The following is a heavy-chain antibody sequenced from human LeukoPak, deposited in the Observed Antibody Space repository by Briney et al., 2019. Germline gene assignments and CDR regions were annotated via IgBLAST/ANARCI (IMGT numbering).Heavy chain of an antibody. J-gene: IGHJ5*02. CDR3: ARVRIAAAGPEGRNNWFDP. V-gene: IGHV2-70*11. CDR2: IDWDDDK. D-gene: IGHD6-13*01. Sequence: SGPALVKPTQTLTLTCTFSGFSLSTSGMCVSWIRQPPGKALEWLSRIDWDDDKYYSTSLKTRLTISKDTSKNQVVLTMTNMDPVDTATYYCARVRIAAAGPEGRNNWFDPWGQGTLVTVSS. CDR1: GFSLSTSGMC.